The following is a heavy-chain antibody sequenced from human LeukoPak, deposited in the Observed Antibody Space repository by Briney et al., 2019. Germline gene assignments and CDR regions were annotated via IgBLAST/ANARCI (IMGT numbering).Heavy chain of an antibody. D-gene: IGHD3-10*01. J-gene: IGHJ4*02. CDR1: GFTVSSNY. CDR2: IYSGGST. V-gene: IGHV3-53*01. CDR3: ARVGARYYGSGSYDGYYFDY. Sequence: GGSLRLSCAASGFTVSSNYMSWARQAPGKGLEWVSVIYSGGSTYYADSVKGRFTISRDNSKNTLYLQMNSLRAEDTAVYYCARVGARYYGSGSYDGYYFDYWGQGTLVTVSS.